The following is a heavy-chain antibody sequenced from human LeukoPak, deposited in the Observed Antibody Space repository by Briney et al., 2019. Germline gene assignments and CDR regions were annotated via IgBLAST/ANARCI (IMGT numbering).Heavy chain of an antibody. V-gene: IGHV1-18*01. CDR3: ARDKAVTTELTQYFHH. CDR2: ISGYNGYT. Sequence: GASVKVSCKASGYTFTNYGVSWERQAPGQGLEWMGWISGYNGYTNYAQKFQFRVTMTTDTSTSTAYMELGSLTSDDTAVYYCARDKAVTTELTQYFHHWGQGTLVTVSS. D-gene: IGHD4-11*01. CDR1: GYTFTNYG. J-gene: IGHJ1*01.